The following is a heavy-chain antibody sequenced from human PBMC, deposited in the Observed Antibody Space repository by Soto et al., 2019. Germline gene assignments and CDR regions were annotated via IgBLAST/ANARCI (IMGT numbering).Heavy chain of an antibody. CDR1: GFTFSSYA. CDR3: ANYDSSGFFHFYFDY. J-gene: IGHJ4*02. V-gene: IGHV3-23*01. CDR2: ISGSGGST. Sequence: GGSLRLSCAASGFTFSSYAMSWVRQAPGKGLEWVSAISGSGGSTYYADSVKGRFTISRDNSKNTLYLQMNSLRAEDTAVYYCANYDSSGFFHFYFDYWGQGTLVTVSS. D-gene: IGHD3-22*01.